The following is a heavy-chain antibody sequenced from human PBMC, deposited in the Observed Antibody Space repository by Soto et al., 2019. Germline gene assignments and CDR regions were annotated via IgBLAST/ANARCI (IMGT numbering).Heavy chain of an antibody. D-gene: IGHD4-17*01. CDR1: WDSIRNNKW. CDR2: MHHIGSI. Sequence: SETLSLTCSFFWDSIRNNKWWSLVPQPPGEGLEWIGEMHHIGSIHYNASLKSRATLSVDKSRNQFSLKLSSVTAADTAVYYCAREPYDYGDYDDYWGQGTLVTVSS. J-gene: IGHJ4*02. CDR3: AREPYDYGDYDDY. V-gene: IGHV4-4*02.